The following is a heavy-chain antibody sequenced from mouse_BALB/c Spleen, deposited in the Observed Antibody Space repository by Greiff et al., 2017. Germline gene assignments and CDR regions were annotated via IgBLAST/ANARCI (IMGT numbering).Heavy chain of an antibody. CDR3: ARRGYDPFAY. D-gene: IGHD2-2*01. Sequence: QVQLKESGPGLVAPSQSLSITCTVSGFSLTSHGVHWVRQPPGKGLEWLGVIWAGGSTNYNSALMSRLSISKDNSKSQVFLKMNSLQTDDTAMYYCARRGYDPFAYWGQGTLVTVSA. V-gene: IGHV2-9*02. CDR2: IWAGGST. J-gene: IGHJ3*01. CDR1: GFSLTSHG.